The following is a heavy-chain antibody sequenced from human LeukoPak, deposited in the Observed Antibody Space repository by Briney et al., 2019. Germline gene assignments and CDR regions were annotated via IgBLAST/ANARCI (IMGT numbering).Heavy chain of an antibody. CDR1: GGSISSGDYY. J-gene: IGHJ5*02. Sequence: SETLSLTCTVSGGSISSGDYYWSWIRQPPGEGLEWIGYIYYSGSTYYNPSLKSRVTISVDTSKNQFSLKLSSVIAADTAVYYCARSNPVGATGWFDPWGQGTLVTVSS. V-gene: IGHV4-30-4*08. CDR3: ARSNPVGATGWFDP. D-gene: IGHD1-26*01. CDR2: IYYSGST.